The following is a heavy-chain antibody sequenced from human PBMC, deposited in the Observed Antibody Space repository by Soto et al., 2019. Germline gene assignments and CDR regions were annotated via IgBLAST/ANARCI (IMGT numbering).Heavy chain of an antibody. D-gene: IGHD3-3*01. J-gene: IGHJ6*03. CDR3: ARPFLEWLPPNYYYYMDV. CDR1: GFTFSSYW. CDR2: IKQDGSEK. V-gene: IGHV3-7*01. Sequence: EVQLVESGGGLVQPGGSLRLSCAASGFTFSSYWMSWVRQAPGKGLEWVANIKQDGSEKYYVGSVKGRFTISRDNAKNSVYLQMNSLRAEDTAVYYCARPFLEWLPPNYYYYMDVWGKGTKVTVSS.